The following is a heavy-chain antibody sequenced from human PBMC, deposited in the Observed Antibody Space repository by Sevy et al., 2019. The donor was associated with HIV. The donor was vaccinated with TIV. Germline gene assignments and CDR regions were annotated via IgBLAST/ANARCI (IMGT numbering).Heavy chain of an antibody. Sequence: GSLRLSCAASGFTFSSYGMHWVRQAPGKGLEWVTVISPDGSKKYYADSVKGRFTLSRDNSKNTVYLQMNSLRAEDTAVYYCAKEPSTGSYVRWFDPWGQGTLVTVSS. J-gene: IGHJ5*02. CDR2: ISPDGSKK. D-gene: IGHD1-26*01. CDR1: GFTFSSYG. CDR3: AKEPSTGSYVRWFDP. V-gene: IGHV3-30*18.